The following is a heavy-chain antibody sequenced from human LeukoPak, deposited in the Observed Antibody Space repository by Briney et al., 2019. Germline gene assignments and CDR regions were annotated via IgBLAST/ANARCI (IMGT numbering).Heavy chain of an antibody. CDR3: ARDACVACGGDCCHDP. Sequence: ASVKVSCKASGYTFTNYGISWVRHAPGQGLEWMAWISAYNSDTRYAQKFQGRVILTTDRSTTKAYMDLRNLRSDGTAVHYCARDACVACGGDCCHDPWGQGTLVTVS. CDR1: GYTFTNYG. J-gene: IGHJ5*02. V-gene: IGHV1-18*01. D-gene: IGHD2-21*02. CDR2: ISAYNSDT.